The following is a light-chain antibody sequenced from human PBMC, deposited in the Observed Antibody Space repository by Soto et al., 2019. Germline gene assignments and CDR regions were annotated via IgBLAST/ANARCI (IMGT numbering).Light chain of an antibody. CDR1: SSDIGGYNF. Sequence: QSALTQPASVSGSPGQSITISCTGTSSDIGGYNFVSWYQHHTGKAPRLMIFGVSDRPSGVSDRFSGYKSGNTASLTISGLQAEDEADYYCSSYISSSTPYVFGTGTKLTVL. V-gene: IGLV2-14*03. CDR3: SSYISSSTPYV. CDR2: GVS. J-gene: IGLJ1*01.